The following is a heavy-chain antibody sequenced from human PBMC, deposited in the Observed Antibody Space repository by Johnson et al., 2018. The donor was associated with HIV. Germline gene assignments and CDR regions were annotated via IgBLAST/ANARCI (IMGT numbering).Heavy chain of an antibody. Sequence: QVQLVESGGGLVKPGGSLRLSCAASGFTFSDYYMSWIRQAPGKGLEWVSYISSSGTIVYYADSVKGRFTISRDNAKNSLYLQMSSLRAEDTAMYYCARDGESQQLPLGDAFDVWGQGTMVTVSS. CDR3: ARDGESQQLPLGDAFDV. CDR2: ISSSGTIV. V-gene: IGHV3-11*04. CDR1: GFTFSDYY. D-gene: IGHD6-13*01. J-gene: IGHJ3*01.